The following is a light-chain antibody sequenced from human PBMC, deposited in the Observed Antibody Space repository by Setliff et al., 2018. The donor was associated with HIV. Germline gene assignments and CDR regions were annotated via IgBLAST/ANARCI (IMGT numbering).Light chain of an antibody. CDR3: CSYAGRYTPYV. CDR1: SSDVGSYNL. J-gene: IGLJ1*01. CDR2: EVS. Sequence: QSALTQPASVSGSPGQSITLSCTGTSSDVGSYNLVSRFQQHPGKAPKLIIYEVSKRPSGVSSRFSGSKSGNTASLTISGLQAEDEADYYCCSYAGRYTPYVFWTGTKVTVL. V-gene: IGLV2-23*02.